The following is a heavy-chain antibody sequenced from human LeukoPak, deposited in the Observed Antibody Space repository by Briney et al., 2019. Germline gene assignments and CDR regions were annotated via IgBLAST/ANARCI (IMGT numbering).Heavy chain of an antibody. D-gene: IGHD4-23*01. J-gene: IGHJ3*02. CDR2: ISSSSSYI. CDR1: GFTFSSYS. CDR3: ARAVDYGGNSAAFDI. V-gene: IGHV3-21*01. Sequence: GGSLGLSCAASGFTFSSYSVNWVRQAPGKGLEWVSSISSSSSYIYYADSVKGRFTISRDNAKNSLYLQMNSLRAEETAVYYCARAVDYGGNSAAFDIWGQGTMVTVSS.